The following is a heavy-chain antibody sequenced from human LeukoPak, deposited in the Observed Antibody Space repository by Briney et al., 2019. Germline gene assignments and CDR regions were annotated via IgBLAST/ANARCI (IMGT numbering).Heavy chain of an antibody. CDR2: ISSSSSTI. Sequence: GGSLRLSCAASGFTFSSYSMNWVRQAPGKGLEWVSYISSSSSTIYYADSVKGRFTISRDNAKNSLYLQMNSLRAEDTAVYYCARGGVDIVVVPAASFDYWGQGTLVTVSS. D-gene: IGHD2-2*01. J-gene: IGHJ4*02. CDR1: GFTFSSYS. V-gene: IGHV3-48*04. CDR3: ARGGVDIVVVPAASFDY.